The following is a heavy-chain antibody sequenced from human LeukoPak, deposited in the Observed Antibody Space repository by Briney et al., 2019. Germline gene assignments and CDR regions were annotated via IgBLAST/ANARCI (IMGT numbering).Heavy chain of an antibody. CDR2: IYPGDFDT. CDR3: ASGIAAAGRVFQH. J-gene: IGHJ1*01. Sequence: GESLKISCKGSGYSFTSYWIGWVRQMPGKGLEWMGIIYPGDFDTRYSPSFQGQVTISADKSISTAYLQWSSLKASDTAMYYCASGIAAAGRVFQHWGQGTLVTVSS. D-gene: IGHD6-13*01. V-gene: IGHV5-51*01. CDR1: GYSFTSYW.